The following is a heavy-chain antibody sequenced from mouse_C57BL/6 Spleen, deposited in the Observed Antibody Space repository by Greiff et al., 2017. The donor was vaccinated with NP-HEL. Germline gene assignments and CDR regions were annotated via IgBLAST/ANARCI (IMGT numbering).Heavy chain of an antibody. Sequence: QVQLQQPGAELVMPGASVKLSCKASGYTFTSYWMYWVKQRPGQGLEWIGEIDPSDSYTNYNQKFKGKSTLTVDKSSSTAYMQLSSLTSEDSAVYYCASLYYYGSRNWYFDGWGTGTTVTVSS. V-gene: IGHV1-69*01. J-gene: IGHJ1*03. CDR2: IDPSDSYT. CDR1: GYTFTSYW. D-gene: IGHD1-1*01. CDR3: ASLYYYGSRNWYFDG.